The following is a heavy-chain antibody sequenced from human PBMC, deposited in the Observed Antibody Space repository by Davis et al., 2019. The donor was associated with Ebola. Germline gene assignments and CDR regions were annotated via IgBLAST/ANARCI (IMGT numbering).Heavy chain of an antibody. V-gene: IGHV3-33*08. CDR3: ARDGGYSSSWLYH. Sequence: PGGSLRLSCAASGFTFSSYSMNWVRQAPGKGLEWVAVIWYDGSNKYYGDSVKGRFTISRDNSKNTLYLQVNSLRVEDTAVYYCARDGGYSSSWLYHWGQGTLVTVSS. D-gene: IGHD6-13*01. CDR1: GFTFSSYS. J-gene: IGHJ5*02. CDR2: IWYDGSNK.